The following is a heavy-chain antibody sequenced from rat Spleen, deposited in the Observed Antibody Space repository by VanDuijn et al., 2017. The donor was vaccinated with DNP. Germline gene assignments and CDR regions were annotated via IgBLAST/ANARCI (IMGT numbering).Heavy chain of an antibody. CDR1: GFTFSDYY. CDR2: ISYDGGST. Sequence: EVQLVESGGGVVQSGRSLKVSCAASGFTFSDYYMAWVRQAPTKGLEWVAYISYDGGSTYYGDSVKGRFTISRENAKSTLYLQMNSLRSEDMATYYCVRRGYYSSFDYWGQGVMVTVSS. CDR3: VRRGYYSSFDY. J-gene: IGHJ2*01. D-gene: IGHD1-2*01. V-gene: IGHV5-22*01.